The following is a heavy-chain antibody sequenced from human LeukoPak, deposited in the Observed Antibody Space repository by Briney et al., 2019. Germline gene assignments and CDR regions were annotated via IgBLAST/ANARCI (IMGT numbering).Heavy chain of an antibody. J-gene: IGHJ5*02. CDR3: ARTYSSSSFWFDP. CDR1: GFTFSRYT. V-gene: IGHV3-21*06. Sequence: GGSLRLSCVASGFTFSRYTMNWVRQAPGKGLEWVSSISSSSAYIYYADSVKDRFTISRDNDKNSLYLQMNSLRAGDTAVYYCARTYSSSSFWFDPWGQGTLVTVSS. D-gene: IGHD6-6*01. CDR2: ISSSSAYI.